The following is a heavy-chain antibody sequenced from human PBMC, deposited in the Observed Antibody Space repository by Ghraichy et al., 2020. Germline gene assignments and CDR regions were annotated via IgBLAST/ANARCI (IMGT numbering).Heavy chain of an antibody. CDR1: GDSLSTFY. CDR2: VYHSGTT. CDR3: ARCSSWYYYFDL. D-gene: IGHD6-13*01. J-gene: IGHJ4*02. V-gene: IGHV4-59*08. Sequence: SETLSLTCTVSGDSLSTFYWSWIRQPPGKGLEWIGYVYHSGTTSYNPSLKSRATMSVDTSKNQYPLRLRSGTAADTAVYYCARCSSWYYYFDLWGQGTPVTVSS.